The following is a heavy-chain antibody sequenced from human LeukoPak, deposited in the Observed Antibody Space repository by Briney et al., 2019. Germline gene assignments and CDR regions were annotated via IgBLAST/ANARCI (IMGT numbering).Heavy chain of an antibody. CDR1: GGSISSYY. Sequence: SETLSLTCTVSGGSISSYYWSWIRQPAGKGLEWIGRIYTSGSTNYNPSLKSRVTISVDKSKNQFSLKLSSVTAADTAVYYCARVSAIFGVVIAHYYYMDVWGKGTTVTVSS. D-gene: IGHD3-3*01. CDR3: ARVSAIFGVVIAHYYYMDV. J-gene: IGHJ6*03. CDR2: IYTSGST. V-gene: IGHV4-4*07.